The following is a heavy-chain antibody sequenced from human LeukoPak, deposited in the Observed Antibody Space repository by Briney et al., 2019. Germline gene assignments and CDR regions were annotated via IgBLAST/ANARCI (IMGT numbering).Heavy chain of an antibody. CDR3: ARPLGYCSGGSCFPYDY. J-gene: IGHJ4*02. CDR1: GFTFTTYW. Sequence: PGGSLRLSCAASGFTFTTYWTSWVRQAPGKGLEWVANIKQDESEKYYVDSVKGRFTISRDNAKNSLYLQMTGLRAEDTAVYFCARPLGYCSGGSCFPYDYWGQGTLVTVSS. V-gene: IGHV3-7*03. D-gene: IGHD2-15*01. CDR2: IKQDESEK.